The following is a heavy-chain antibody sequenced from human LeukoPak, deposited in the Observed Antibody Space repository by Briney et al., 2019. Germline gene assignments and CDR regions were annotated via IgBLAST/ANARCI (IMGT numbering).Heavy chain of an antibody. V-gene: IGHV1-69*05. Sequence: GASVKVSCKASGGTFNSYAINWVRQAPGQGLEWMGGIIPRLGTTKYIEKFQGRITITTDESTTTAYMELTSLRSEDTAVYYGAADGTDWGQGTLVTVSS. CDR3: AADGTD. CDR2: IIPRLGTT. J-gene: IGHJ4*02. CDR1: GGTFNSYA.